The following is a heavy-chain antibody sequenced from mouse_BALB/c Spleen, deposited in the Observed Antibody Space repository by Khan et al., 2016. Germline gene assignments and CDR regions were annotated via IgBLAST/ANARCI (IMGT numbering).Heavy chain of an antibody. Sequence: QVQLQQSGPELVKPGASVKMSCKASGYTFTDYVISWVKQRTGQGLEWIGEIYPGSGSTYYNEKFKGKATLTADKSSNTAYMQLSSLTFEDSAVYFCARRDYYDYHYYAMDYWGQGTSVTVSS. D-gene: IGHD2-4*01. V-gene: IGHV1-77*01. J-gene: IGHJ4*01. CDR2: IYPGSGST. CDR3: ARRDYYDYHYYAMDY. CDR1: GYTFTDYV.